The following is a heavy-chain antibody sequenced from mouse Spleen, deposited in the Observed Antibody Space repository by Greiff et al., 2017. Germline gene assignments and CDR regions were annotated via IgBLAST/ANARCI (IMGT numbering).Heavy chain of an antibody. CDR3: ARSKPYAMDY. CDR2: IYPGDGDT. CDR1: GYAFSSSW. V-gene: IGHV1-82*01. Sequence: QVQLKESGPELVQPGASVKISCKASGYAFSSSWMHWVQQRPGKGLEWIGRIYPGDGDTNYNGKFTGKATITADKSSRTAYMQLSSLTSEDSAVYVCARSKPYAMDYWGQGTSVTVSS. D-gene: IGHD6-1*01. J-gene: IGHJ4*01.